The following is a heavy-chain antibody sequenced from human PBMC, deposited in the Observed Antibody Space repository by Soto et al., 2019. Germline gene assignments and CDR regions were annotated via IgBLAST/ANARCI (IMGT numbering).Heavy chain of an antibody. J-gene: IGHJ3*02. Sequence: GGSLRLSCTASGFTFSSYAMSWVRQGPGKGLEWVSSISGSGANTYYADSVKGRFTISRDNSKNTLYLQMNSLRAEDTAVAVYYCAKDNFDSGGYDSPPHALDIWGQGTMVTVSS. CDR1: GFTFSSYA. V-gene: IGHV3-23*01. CDR3: AKDNFDSGGYDSPPHALDI. D-gene: IGHD3-22*01. CDR2: ISGSGANT.